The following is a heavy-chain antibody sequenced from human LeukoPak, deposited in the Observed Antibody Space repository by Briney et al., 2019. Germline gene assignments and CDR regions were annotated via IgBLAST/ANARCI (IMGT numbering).Heavy chain of an antibody. V-gene: IGHV4-59*11. Sequence: SETLSLTCTVSGGSISSHYWSWIRQPPGKGLEWIGYIYYSGSTNYNPSLKSRVTISVDTSKNQFSLKLSSVTAADTAVYYCARGPYYYYMDVWGKGTTVTVSS. J-gene: IGHJ6*03. CDR1: GGSISSHY. CDR3: ARGPYYYYMDV. CDR2: IYYSGST.